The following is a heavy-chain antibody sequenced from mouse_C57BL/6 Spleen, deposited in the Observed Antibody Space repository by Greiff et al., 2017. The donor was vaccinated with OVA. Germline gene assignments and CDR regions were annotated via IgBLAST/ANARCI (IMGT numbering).Heavy chain of an antibody. Sequence: QVQLQQPGAELVKPGASVKLSCKASGYTFTSYWMQWVKQRPGQGLEWIGEIDPSDSYTNYNQKFKGKAPLTVDTSSSTAYMQLSSLTSEDSAVYYCARVVYGSSYYYDYWGQGTTLTVAS. CDR3: ARVVYGSSYYYDY. CDR2: IDPSDSYT. CDR1: GYTFTSYW. V-gene: IGHV1-50*01. J-gene: IGHJ2*01. D-gene: IGHD1-1*01.